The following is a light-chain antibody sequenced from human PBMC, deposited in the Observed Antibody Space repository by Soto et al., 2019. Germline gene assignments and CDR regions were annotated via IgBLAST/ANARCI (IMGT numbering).Light chain of an antibody. Sequence: ETVLTQSPGTLSLSPGERATLSCRASQRVSSSYLAWYQQKPGQAPRLLIYDASSRATGIPDRFSGSGSVTDFTLTISRLEAEDFAVYYCQQYVRSPPSWTFGQGTKVEIK. J-gene: IGKJ1*01. V-gene: IGKV3-20*01. CDR1: QRVSSSY. CDR2: DAS. CDR3: QQYVRSPPSWT.